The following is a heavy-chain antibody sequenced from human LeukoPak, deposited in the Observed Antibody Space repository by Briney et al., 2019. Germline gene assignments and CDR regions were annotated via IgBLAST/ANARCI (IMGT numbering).Heavy chain of an antibody. Sequence: SETLSLTCAVYGGSFSGYYWSWIRQPPGKGLEWIGEINHSGSTNYNPSLKSRVTISVDTSKNQSSLKLSSVTAADTAVYYCARGQVAARPNYWGQGTLVTVSS. D-gene: IGHD6-6*01. CDR2: INHSGST. CDR1: GGSFSGYY. J-gene: IGHJ4*02. CDR3: ARGQVAARPNY. V-gene: IGHV4-34*01.